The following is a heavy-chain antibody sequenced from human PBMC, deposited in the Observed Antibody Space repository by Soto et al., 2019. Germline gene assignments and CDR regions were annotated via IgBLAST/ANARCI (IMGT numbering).Heavy chain of an antibody. Sequence: GGSLRLSCAASGFTFSSYGMHWVRQAPGKGLEWVAVIWYDGSNKYYADSVKGRFTISRDNSKNTLYLQMNSLRAEDTAVYYCNTAAYSSGWEEPYYFDYWGQGTLVTVSS. J-gene: IGHJ4*02. D-gene: IGHD6-19*01. CDR3: NTAAYSSGWEEPYYFDY. CDR1: GFTFSSYG. CDR2: IWYDGSNK. V-gene: IGHV3-33*01.